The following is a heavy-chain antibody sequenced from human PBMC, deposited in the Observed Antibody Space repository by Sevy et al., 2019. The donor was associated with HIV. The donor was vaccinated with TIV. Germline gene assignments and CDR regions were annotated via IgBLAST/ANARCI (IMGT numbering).Heavy chain of an antibody. V-gene: IGHV1-2*02. CDR3: ARDYFVVVVAATGNRFGY. CDR2: INPNSGGT. J-gene: IGHJ4*02. D-gene: IGHD2-15*01. CDR1: GYTFTGYY. Sequence: ASVKVSCKASGYTFTGYYMHWVRQAPGQGLEWMGWINPNSGGTNYAQKFQGRVTMTRDTSISTAYMELSRLRSDDTAVYYCARDYFVVVVAATGNRFGYWGQGTLVTVSS.